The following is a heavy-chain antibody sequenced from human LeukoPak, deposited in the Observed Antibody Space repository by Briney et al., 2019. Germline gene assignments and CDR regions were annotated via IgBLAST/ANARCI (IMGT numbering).Heavy chain of an antibody. Sequence: GGSLRLSCTASGFTFGDYSMSWVRQAPGKGLEWVGVIRSKAYGGTTEYAASVKGRFTISRDDSKSIAYLQMNSLKTEDTAVYYCTRDDPPIVVVPAAMDYWGQGTLVTVSS. J-gene: IGHJ4*02. D-gene: IGHD2-2*01. CDR1: GFTFGDYS. V-gene: IGHV3-49*04. CDR3: TRDDPPIVVVPAAMDY. CDR2: IRSKAYGGTT.